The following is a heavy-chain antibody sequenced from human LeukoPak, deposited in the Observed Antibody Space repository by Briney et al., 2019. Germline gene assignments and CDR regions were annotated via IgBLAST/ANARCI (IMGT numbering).Heavy chain of an antibody. V-gene: IGHV1-18*01. CDR3: ARDRLTQYSSSWYSY. Sequence: ASVKVSCKASGYTFTSYGISWVRQAPGQGLEWMGWISAYNGNTDYAQKLQGRVTMTTDTSTSTAYMELRSLRSDDTAVYYCARDRLTQYSSSWYSYWGQGTLVTVPS. CDR2: ISAYNGNT. D-gene: IGHD6-13*01. CDR1: GYTFTSYG. J-gene: IGHJ4*02.